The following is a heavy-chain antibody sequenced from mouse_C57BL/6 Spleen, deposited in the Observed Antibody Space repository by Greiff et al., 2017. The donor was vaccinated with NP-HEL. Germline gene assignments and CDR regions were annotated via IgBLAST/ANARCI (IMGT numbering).Heavy chain of an antibody. CDR2: IYPRSGNT. J-gene: IGHJ3*01. CDR3: APWGQGFAY. V-gene: IGHV1-81*01. D-gene: IGHD3-2*02. Sequence: QVQLKQSGAELARPGASVKLSCKASGYTFTSYGISWVKQRTGQGLEWIGEIYPRSGNTYYNEKFKGKATLTADKSSSTAYMELRSLTSEDSAVYFCAPWGQGFAYWGQGTLVTVSA. CDR1: GYTFTSYG.